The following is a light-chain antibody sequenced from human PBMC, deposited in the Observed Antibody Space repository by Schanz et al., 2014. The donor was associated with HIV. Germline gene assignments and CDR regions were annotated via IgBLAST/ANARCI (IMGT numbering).Light chain of an antibody. CDR3: QHRLTWPLT. J-gene: IGKJ4*01. V-gene: IGKV3-11*01. Sequence: EVVMTQSPATLSVPPGGTVTLSCRASQSVSTMLDWFQQKPGQAPRLLIYEASERATSVPGRFSGSGSGTDFSLTISSLEPEDFAVYYDQHRLTWPLTFGGGTKVEIK. CDR1: QSVSTM. CDR2: EAS.